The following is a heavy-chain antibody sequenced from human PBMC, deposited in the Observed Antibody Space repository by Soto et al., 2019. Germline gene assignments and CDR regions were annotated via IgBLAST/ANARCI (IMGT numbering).Heavy chain of an antibody. V-gene: IGHV3-23*01. CDR1: GFTFTSFA. J-gene: IGHJ6*02. Sequence: GGSLRLSCAASGFTFTSFAVSWARQAPGQGLEWVSAISGSGGATYYADSVKCRFTVSRDNSKNTLYLQMNSVRAEDTAVYYCARDLSVAAAGTGYYYYYYGMDVWGQGTTVTVSS. CDR2: ISGSGGAT. CDR3: ARDLSVAAAGTGYYYYYYGMDV. D-gene: IGHD6-13*01.